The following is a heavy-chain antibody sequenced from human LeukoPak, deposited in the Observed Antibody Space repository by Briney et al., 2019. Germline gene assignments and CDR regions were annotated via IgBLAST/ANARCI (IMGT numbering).Heavy chain of an antibody. CDR3: ARELKTYYYYYMDV. CDR1: GYTFTSYD. D-gene: IGHD3-16*01. V-gene: IGHV1-8*03. Sequence: ASVKVSCKASGYTFTSYDINWVRQATGQGLEWMGWMNPNSGNTGYAQKFQGRVTITRNTSISTAYMELSSLRSEDTAVYYCARELKTYYYYYMDVWGKGTTVTVSS. CDR2: MNPNSGNT. J-gene: IGHJ6*03.